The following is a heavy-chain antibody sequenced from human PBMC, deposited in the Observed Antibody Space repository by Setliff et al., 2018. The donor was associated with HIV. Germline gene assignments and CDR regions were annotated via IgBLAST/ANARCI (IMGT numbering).Heavy chain of an antibody. J-gene: IGHJ5*02. D-gene: IGHD3-10*01. Sequence: KPSETLSLTCAVYGGSFSGYYWSWIRQPPGKGLEWIGEINHSGSTNYNPSLKSRVTISVDTSKNQFSLKLSSVTAADTAVYYCARDDYFKGISYWFDPWGQGTLVTVSS. CDR1: GGSFSGYY. CDR2: INHSGST. V-gene: IGHV4-34*01. CDR3: ARDDYFKGISYWFDP.